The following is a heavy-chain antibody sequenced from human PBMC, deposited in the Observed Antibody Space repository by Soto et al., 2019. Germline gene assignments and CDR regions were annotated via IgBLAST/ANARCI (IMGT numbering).Heavy chain of an antibody. CDR1: GFTFSSYG. Sequence: PGGSLRLSCAASGFTFSSYGMHWVRQAPGKGLEWVAIISFDGSNKYYADSVKGRFTISRDSSKKTLYLQMSSLRAEDTAVYYCAKDQGISTSCLDSWGQGTLVTVSS. D-gene: IGHD2-2*01. J-gene: IGHJ4*02. CDR2: ISFDGSNK. V-gene: IGHV3-30*18. CDR3: AKDQGISTSCLDS.